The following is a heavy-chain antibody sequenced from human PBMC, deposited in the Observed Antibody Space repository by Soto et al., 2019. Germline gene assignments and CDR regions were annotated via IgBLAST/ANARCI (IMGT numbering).Heavy chain of an antibody. D-gene: IGHD3-22*01. V-gene: IGHV4-30-2*01. CDR3: ARGPFTMLVANDYYYAMDV. J-gene: IGHJ6*02. CDR2: IYHSGST. Sequence: SETLSLTCAVSGGPISSGGYSWSWIRQPPGKGLEWIGYIYHSGSTYYNPSLKSRVTISVDRSKNQFSLKLSSVTAADTAVYYCARGPFTMLVANDYYYAMDVWGQGTTVTVSS. CDR1: GGPISSGGYS.